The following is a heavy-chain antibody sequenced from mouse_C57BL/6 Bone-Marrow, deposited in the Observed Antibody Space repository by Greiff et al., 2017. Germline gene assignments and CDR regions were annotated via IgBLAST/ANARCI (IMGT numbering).Heavy chain of an antibody. V-gene: IGHV7-1*01. D-gene: IGHD4-1*01. CDR2: SRNKANDYTT. Sequence: EVKVVESGGGLVQSGRSLRLSCATSGFTFSDFYMEWVRQAPGKGLEWIAASRNKANDYTTEYSASVKGRFIVSRDTSQSILYLQMNALRAEDTAIYYCARDAKTGIDYWGQGTTLTVSS. CDR1: GFTFSDFY. CDR3: ARDAKTGIDY. J-gene: IGHJ2*01.